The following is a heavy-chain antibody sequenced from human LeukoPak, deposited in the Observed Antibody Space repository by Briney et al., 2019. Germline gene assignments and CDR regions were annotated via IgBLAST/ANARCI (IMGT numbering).Heavy chain of an antibody. CDR2: IYYSGST. J-gene: IGHJ3*02. CDR1: GGSISSGGYY. CDR3: ARRKAVAGFDAFDI. V-gene: IGHV4-61*08. D-gene: IGHD6-19*01. Sequence: PSQTLSLTCTVSGGSISSGGYYWSWIRQPPGKGLEWIGYIYYSGSTNYNPSLKSRVTTSVDTSKNQFSLKLSPVTAADTAVYYCARRKAVAGFDAFDIWGQGTMVTVSS.